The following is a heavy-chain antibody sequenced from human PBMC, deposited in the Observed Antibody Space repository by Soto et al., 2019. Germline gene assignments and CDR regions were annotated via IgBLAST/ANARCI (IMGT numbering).Heavy chain of an antibody. CDR2: INSDGSST. V-gene: IGHV3-74*01. D-gene: IGHD6-13*01. J-gene: IGHJ4*02. Sequence: LRLSCAASGFTFSSYWLHWVRQAPGEGLVWVSRINSDGSSTRYADSVKGRFTISRDNAKNTLYLQMNNLRAEDTAVYYCATQIAAGGGGWGQGTLVTVSS. CDR1: GFTFSSYW. CDR3: ATQIAAGGGG.